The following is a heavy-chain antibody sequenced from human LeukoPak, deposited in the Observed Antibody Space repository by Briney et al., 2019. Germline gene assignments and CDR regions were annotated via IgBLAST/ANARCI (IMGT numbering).Heavy chain of an antibody. V-gene: IGHV3-23*01. Sequence: GGSLRLSCAASGFTFSSYAMSWVRQAPGKGLEWVSAISGSGGSTYYADSVKGRFTISRDNSKNTLYLQMNSLRAEGTAVYYCAKDSVYCSSTSCYVYWGQGTLVTVSS. CDR1: GFTFSSYA. CDR3: AKDSVYCSSTSCYVY. J-gene: IGHJ4*02. D-gene: IGHD2-2*01. CDR2: ISGSGGST.